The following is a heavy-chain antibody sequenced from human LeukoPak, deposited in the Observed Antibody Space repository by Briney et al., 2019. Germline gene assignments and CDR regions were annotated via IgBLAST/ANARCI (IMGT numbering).Heavy chain of an antibody. CDR1: GGSFSGYY. CDR2: INHSGST. V-gene: IGHV4-34*01. J-gene: IGHJ4*02. CDR3: ARGGGSYGDFLYSFDY. Sequence: KTSETLSLTCAVYGGSFSGYYWSWIRQPPGKGLEWIGEINHSGSTNYNPSLKSRVTISVDTSKNQFSLKLSSVTAADTAVYYCARGGGSYGDFLYSFDYWGQGTLVTVSS. D-gene: IGHD4-17*01.